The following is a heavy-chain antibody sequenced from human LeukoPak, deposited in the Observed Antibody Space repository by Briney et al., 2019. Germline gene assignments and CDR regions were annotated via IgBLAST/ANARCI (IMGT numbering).Heavy chain of an antibody. Sequence: PGGSLRLSCAASGFTFSSYSMNWVRQAPGKGLEWVSSISSSSSYIYYADSVKGRFTISRDNAKNSLYLQMNSLRAGDTAVYYCAILPAPLTMAPMGVWGKGTTVTVSS. CDR2: ISSSSSYI. V-gene: IGHV3-21*01. D-gene: IGHD4/OR15-4a*01. CDR1: GFTFSSYS. J-gene: IGHJ6*04. CDR3: AILPAPLTMAPMGV.